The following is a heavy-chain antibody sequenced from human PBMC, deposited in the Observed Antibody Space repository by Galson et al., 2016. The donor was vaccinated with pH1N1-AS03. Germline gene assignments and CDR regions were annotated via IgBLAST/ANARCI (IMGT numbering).Heavy chain of an antibody. CDR2: IIPAVGIT. Sequence: SVKVSCKATGGTFGTYGITWVRQGPGQGLEWMGGIIPAVGITHYAQKYQGRVTFTTDESTTTAYMELSRLRSEDTAVYFCARVACSSISGLDDWGQGTLVTVSS. J-gene: IGHJ4*02. CDR3: ARVACSSISGLDD. CDR1: GGTFGTYG. D-gene: IGHD2-2*01. V-gene: IGHV1-69*05.